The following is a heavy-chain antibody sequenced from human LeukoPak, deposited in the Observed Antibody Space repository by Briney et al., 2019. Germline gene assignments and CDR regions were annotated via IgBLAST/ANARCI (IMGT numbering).Heavy chain of an antibody. D-gene: IGHD2-21*01. V-gene: IGHV3-33*01. Sequence: GRSLRLSCAASGFTFSSYGMHWVRQAPGKGLEWVAVIWYDGSNKYYADSVKGRFTISRDNSKNTLYLQMKSLRAEDTAVYYCARDFEAYCGGGLDYWGQGTLVTVSS. CDR3: ARDFEAYCGGGLDY. J-gene: IGHJ4*02. CDR2: IWYDGSNK. CDR1: GFTFSSYG.